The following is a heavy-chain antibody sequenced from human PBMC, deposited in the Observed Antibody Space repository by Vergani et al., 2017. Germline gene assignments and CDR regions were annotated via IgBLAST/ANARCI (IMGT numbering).Heavy chain of an antibody. CDR2: VDPEDGET. CDR3: ARGYCTNGVCSADYGGNSWAAHI. Sequence: EVQLVQSGAEVKKPGATVKISCKVSGYTFTDYYMHWVQQAPGKGLEWMGLVDPEDGETIYAEKFQGRVTITADESTSTAYMELSSLRSEDTAVYYCARGYCTNGVCSADYGGNSWAAHIWGQGTLVTVSS. V-gene: IGHV1-69-2*01. CDR1: GYTFTDYY. D-gene: IGHD2-8*01. J-gene: IGHJ4*02.